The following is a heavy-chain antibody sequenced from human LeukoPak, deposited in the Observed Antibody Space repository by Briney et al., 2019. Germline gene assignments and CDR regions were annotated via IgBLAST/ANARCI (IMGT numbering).Heavy chain of an antibody. CDR1: GGSIRSYY. V-gene: IGHV4-59*12. CDR2: IYYSGST. CDR3: ARELGIAAADFDY. J-gene: IGHJ4*02. D-gene: IGHD6-13*01. Sequence: PSETLSLTCTVSGGSIRSYYWSWIRQPPGKGLEWIGYIYYSGSTNYNPSLKSRVTISVDTSKNQFSLKLSSVTAADTAVYYCARELGIAAADFDYWGQGTLVTVSS.